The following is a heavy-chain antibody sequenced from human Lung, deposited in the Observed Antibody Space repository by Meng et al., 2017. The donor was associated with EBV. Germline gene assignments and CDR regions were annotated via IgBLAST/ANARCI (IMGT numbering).Heavy chain of an antibody. CDR1: GGSFSGYY. J-gene: IGHJ4*02. CDR2: INHSGST. Sequence: QVQLQQWGAGLLKPSETLSLTCAVYGGSFSGYYWSWIRQPPGKGLEWTGEINHSGSTNYNPSLKSRVTISVDTSKNQFSLKLSSVTAADTAVYYCARGFLSFVRVFDYWGQGTLVTVS. CDR3: ARGFLSFVRVFDY. D-gene: IGHD2/OR15-2a*01. V-gene: IGHV4-34*01.